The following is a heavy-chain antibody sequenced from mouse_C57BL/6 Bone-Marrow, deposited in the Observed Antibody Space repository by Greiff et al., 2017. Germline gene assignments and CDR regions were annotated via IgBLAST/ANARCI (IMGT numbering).Heavy chain of an antibody. CDR1: GYTFTSYW. CDR2: IDPSDSYT. Sequence: QVQLQQPGAELVMPGASVKLSCKASGYTFTSYWMHWVKQRPGQGLEWIGEIDPSDSYTNYNQKFKGKSTLTVDKSSSTAYMQLSSLTSEDSAVYYCARGNYDYDAWFAYWGQGTLVTVSA. D-gene: IGHD2-4*01. J-gene: IGHJ3*01. CDR3: ARGNYDYDAWFAY. V-gene: IGHV1-69*01.